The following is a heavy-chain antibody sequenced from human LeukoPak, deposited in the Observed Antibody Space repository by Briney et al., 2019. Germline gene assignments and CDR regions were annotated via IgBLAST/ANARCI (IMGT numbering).Heavy chain of an antibody. CDR3: ARDTGYYDFWSGYLS. CDR2: ISGSGGST. Sequence: GGSLRLSCAASGFTFSSYAMSWVRQAPGKGLEWVSAISGSGGSTYYADSVKGRFTISRDNSKNTLYLQMNSLRAEDTAVYYCARDTGYYDFWSGYLSWGQGTLVTVSS. D-gene: IGHD3-3*01. V-gene: IGHV3-23*01. CDR1: GFTFSSYA. J-gene: IGHJ5*02.